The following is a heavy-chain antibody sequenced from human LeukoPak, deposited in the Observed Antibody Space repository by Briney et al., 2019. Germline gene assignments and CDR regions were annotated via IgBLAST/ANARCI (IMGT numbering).Heavy chain of an antibody. Sequence: PSETLSLTCTVSGYSISSGYYWGWIRQPPGKGLEWIGSIYHSGSTYYNPSLKSRVTISVDTSKNQFSLKLSSVTAADTAVYYCARDLRDIVVVVAATAGAFDAFDIWGQGTMVTVSS. V-gene: IGHV4-38-2*02. CDR3: ARDLRDIVVVVAATAGAFDAFDI. J-gene: IGHJ3*02. CDR2: IYHSGST. D-gene: IGHD2-15*01. CDR1: GYSISSGYY.